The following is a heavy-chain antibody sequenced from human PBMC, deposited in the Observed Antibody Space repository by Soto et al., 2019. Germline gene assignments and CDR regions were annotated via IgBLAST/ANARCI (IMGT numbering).Heavy chain of an antibody. J-gene: IGHJ6*02. CDR1: GFTFSSNT. CDR2: ISYDGSNK. D-gene: IGHD3-10*01. Sequence: GGSLRLSCAASGFTFSSNTMHRVRQAPRKGLEGWAGISYDGSNKYYADSVKGRFTISRDNSKNTLYLQMNSLRAEDTAVYYCARVESMVRGVIITFGYYYGMDVWGQGTTVTVSS. V-gene: IGHV3-30-3*01. CDR3: ARVESMVRGVIITFGYYYGMDV.